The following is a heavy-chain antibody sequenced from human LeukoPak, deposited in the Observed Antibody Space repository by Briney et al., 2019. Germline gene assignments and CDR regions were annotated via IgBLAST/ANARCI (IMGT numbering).Heavy chain of an antibody. CDR3: ARDGNSIVGATTRNY. Sequence: GGSLRLSCAASGFTFSSYEMNWVRQAPGKGLEWVSYISSSGSTIYYADSVKGRFTISRDNAKNSLYLQMNSLRAEDTAVYYCARDGNSIVGATTRNYWGQGTLVAVSS. CDR1: GFTFSSYE. D-gene: IGHD1-26*01. V-gene: IGHV3-48*03. J-gene: IGHJ4*02. CDR2: ISSSGSTI.